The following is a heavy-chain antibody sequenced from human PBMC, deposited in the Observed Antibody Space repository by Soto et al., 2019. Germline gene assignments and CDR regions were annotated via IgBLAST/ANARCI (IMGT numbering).Heavy chain of an antibody. J-gene: IGHJ5*02. V-gene: IGHV4-34*01. CDR3: ARAPHYYGSGSYAWFDP. D-gene: IGHD3-10*01. CDR1: GGSFSGYY. CDR2: INHSGST. Sequence: PSETLSLTCAVYGGSFSGYYWSWIRQPPGKGLEWIGEINHSGSTNYNPSLKSRVTISVDTSKNQFSLKLSSVTAADTAVYYCARAPHYYGSGSYAWFDPWGQGTLVTSPQ.